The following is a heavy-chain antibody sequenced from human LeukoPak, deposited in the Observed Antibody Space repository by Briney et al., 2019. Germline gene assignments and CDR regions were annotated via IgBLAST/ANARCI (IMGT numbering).Heavy chain of an antibody. D-gene: IGHD2-2*01. V-gene: IGHV1-2*02. Sequence: ASVKVSCKASGYTFTGYYMHWVRQAPGQGLEWMGWINPNSGGTNYAQKFQGRVTMTRDTSISTAYMELSRLRSDDTAVYYRAKVGGGYCSSTSCSFDXWGQGXLVTV. CDR3: AKVGGGYCSSTSCSFDX. CDR2: INPNSGGT. CDR1: GYTFTGYY. J-gene: IGHJ4*02.